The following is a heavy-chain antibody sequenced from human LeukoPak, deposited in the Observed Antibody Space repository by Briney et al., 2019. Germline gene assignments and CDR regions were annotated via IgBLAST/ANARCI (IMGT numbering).Heavy chain of an antibody. V-gene: IGHV4-59*08. CDR2: IYYSGST. CDR3: ARHPAAAATFDY. Sequence: MSSETLSLTCTVSGGSISSYYRSWIRQPPGKGLEWIGYIYYSGSTNYNPSLKSRVTISVDTSKNQFSLKLSSVTAADTAVYYCARHPAAAATFDYWGQGTLVTVSS. CDR1: GGSISSYY. D-gene: IGHD6-13*01. J-gene: IGHJ4*02.